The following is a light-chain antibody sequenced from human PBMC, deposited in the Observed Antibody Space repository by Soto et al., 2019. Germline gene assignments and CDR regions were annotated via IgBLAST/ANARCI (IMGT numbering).Light chain of an antibody. CDR1: QSVSSY. CDR2: DAS. CDR3: QQRSNWPPIT. Sequence: IVLTQSPATLSLSPGERATLSCRASQSVSSYLAWYQQKPGQAPRLLIYDASNRATGIPARFSGSGSGTDFTITISSLEPEDFAVYYCQQRSNWPPITFGQGTRLEIK. J-gene: IGKJ5*01. V-gene: IGKV3-11*01.